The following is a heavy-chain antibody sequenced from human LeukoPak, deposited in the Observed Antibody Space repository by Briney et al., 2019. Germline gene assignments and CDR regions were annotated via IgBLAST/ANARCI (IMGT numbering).Heavy chain of an antibody. CDR1: GFTFCSNY. D-gene: IGHD6-13*01. J-gene: IGHJ4*02. CDR2: IDSGGST. CDR3: AKDLSRAAAGYYFDY. V-gene: IGHV3-66*01. Sequence: TGGSLRLFCAASGFTFCSNYVIGLPHAPGEGLEWVSVIDSGGSTYYADSVKSRFTLSRDNSKNTLYLQMISLRAEDTAVYYCAKDLSRAAAGYYFDYWGQGTLVTVSS.